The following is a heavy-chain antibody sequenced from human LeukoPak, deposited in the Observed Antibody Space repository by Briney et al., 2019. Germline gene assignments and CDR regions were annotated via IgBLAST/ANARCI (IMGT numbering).Heavy chain of an antibody. J-gene: IGHJ3*02. CDR2: IRYDGSNK. CDR1: GFIFNTYV. Sequence: PGVSLRLSCAASGFIFNTYVMHWLRQAPGKGLEWLAFIRYDGSNKNYADSVKGRFTISRDNTKNSLYLQMNSLRAEDTAVYYCAKDGGSDPDSFDIWGQGTMVTVSS. CDR3: AKDGGSDPDSFDI. V-gene: IGHV3-30*02. D-gene: IGHD2-15*01.